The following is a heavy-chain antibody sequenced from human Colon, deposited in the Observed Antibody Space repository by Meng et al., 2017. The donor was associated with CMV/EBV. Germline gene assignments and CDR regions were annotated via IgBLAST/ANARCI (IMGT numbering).Heavy chain of an antibody. J-gene: IGHJ6*02. CDR2: IYAGGTS. D-gene: IGHD3-9*01. CDR1: GFRFSTYT. V-gene: IGHV3-53*01. Sequence: GGSLRLSCAASGFRFSTYTMNWVRQAPGKGLEWVSVIYAGGTSYYANSVKGRFAISRDNSKNTLYLQMNSLRPEDTAVYYCARGFNDILTGYRYAMDVWGQGTTVTVSS. CDR3: ARGFNDILTGYRYAMDV.